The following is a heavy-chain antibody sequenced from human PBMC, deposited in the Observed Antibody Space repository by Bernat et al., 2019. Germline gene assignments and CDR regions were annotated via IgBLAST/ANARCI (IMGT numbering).Heavy chain of an antibody. CDR3: ARDLGIAPYEPFFDY. CDR2: ISSSSSPI. CDR1: GFTFNTYG. D-gene: IGHD6-13*01. V-gene: IGHV3-48*02. Sequence: EVRLVESGGGLVQPGGSLRLSCAASGFTFNTYGMNWVRQAPGKGLEWVSYISSSSSPILYADSVKGRFTISRDNAKNSLYLQMSSLRDEDTAVYYCARDLGIAPYEPFFDYWGQGTLVTVSS. J-gene: IGHJ4*02.